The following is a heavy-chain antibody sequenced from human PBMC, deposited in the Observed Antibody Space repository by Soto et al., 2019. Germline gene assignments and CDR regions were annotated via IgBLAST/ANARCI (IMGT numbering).Heavy chain of an antibody. D-gene: IGHD3-22*01. Sequence: GSLRLSCAASGFTFSSYAMSWVRQAPGKGLEWVANINQDGSKKYYVDSVKGRLTISRDNAKNSLYLQMNSLRAEDTAVYYCARDSSFDDSSGYLDYWGQGTLVTVSS. CDR2: INQDGSKK. J-gene: IGHJ4*02. CDR3: ARDSSFDDSSGYLDY. V-gene: IGHV3-7*01. CDR1: GFTFSSYA.